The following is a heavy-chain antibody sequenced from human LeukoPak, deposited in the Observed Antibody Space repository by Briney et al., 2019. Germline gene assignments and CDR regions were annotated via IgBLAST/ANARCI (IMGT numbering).Heavy chain of an antibody. CDR1: GFTFSSDA. J-gene: IGHJ5*02. CDR3: AKDINPPAAIRAGWFDP. D-gene: IGHD2-2*02. Sequence: GGSLRLSCAASGFTFSSDAMSWVRQAPGKGLEWVSAISGSGGSTYYADSVKGRFTISRDNSKNTLYLQMNSLRAEDTAVYYCAKDINPPAAIRAGWFDPWGQGTLVTVSS. CDR2: ISGSGGST. V-gene: IGHV3-23*01.